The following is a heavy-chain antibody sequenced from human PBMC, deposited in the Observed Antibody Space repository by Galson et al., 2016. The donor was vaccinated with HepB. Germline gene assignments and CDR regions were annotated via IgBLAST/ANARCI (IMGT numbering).Heavy chain of an antibody. J-gene: IGHJ4*02. CDR3: ARGGGLYRRY. CDR2: VSYSGTT. Sequence: SETLSLTCTVSAGFIPDTYWSWIRQSPGKGLEWIGYVSYSGTTTYNPSLRTRVTKSIDTSKNHFSLNLKSVTAADTARYYCARGGGLYRRYWGQGTLITVSS. V-gene: IGHV4-59*01. CDR1: AGFIPDTY. D-gene: IGHD3-16*02.